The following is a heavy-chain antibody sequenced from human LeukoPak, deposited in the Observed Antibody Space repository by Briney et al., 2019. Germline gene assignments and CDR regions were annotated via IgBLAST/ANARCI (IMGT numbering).Heavy chain of an antibody. D-gene: IGHD1-26*01. CDR2: MYHSGST. Sequence: SETLSLTCAVSGYSISSGYYWGWVRQPPGKGLEWIGSMYHSGSTYYNPSLKSRVTISVDTSKNQFSLKLTSVTATDTAVYFCARTQSSGIVGATTQFGYWGQGTLVTVSS. CDR3: ARTQSSGIVGATTQFGY. J-gene: IGHJ4*02. V-gene: IGHV4-38-2*01. CDR1: GYSISSGYY.